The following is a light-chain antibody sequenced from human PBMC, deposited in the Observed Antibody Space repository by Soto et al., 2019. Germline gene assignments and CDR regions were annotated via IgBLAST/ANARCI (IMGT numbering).Light chain of an antibody. Sequence: DIQMTQSPSTLSASVGDRVTITCRASQSISDWLAWYQQKPGKAPKVMIYRASNLESGVPSRFSGSGSGTEFTLTISSLQPDDFAPYYCQQYNSYPWTFGQGTKVEIK. J-gene: IGKJ1*01. CDR3: QQYNSYPWT. CDR1: QSISDW. V-gene: IGKV1-5*03. CDR2: RAS.